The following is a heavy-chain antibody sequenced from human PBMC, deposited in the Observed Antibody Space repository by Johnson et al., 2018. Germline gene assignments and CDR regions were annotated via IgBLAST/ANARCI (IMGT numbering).Heavy chain of an antibody. CDR2: IYYSGST. CDR1: GGSISSYY. V-gene: IGHV4-59*01. D-gene: IGHD4-17*01. Sequence: QVQLQESGPGLVKPSETLSLTCTVSGGSISSYYWSWIRQPPGKGLEWIGYIYYSGSTNYNPSLKSRVTISVDTSKNQFSLKLSSVTAADPAVYYCARGSPYGDWGYWGQGTLVTVSS. J-gene: IGHJ4*02. CDR3: ARGSPYGDWGY.